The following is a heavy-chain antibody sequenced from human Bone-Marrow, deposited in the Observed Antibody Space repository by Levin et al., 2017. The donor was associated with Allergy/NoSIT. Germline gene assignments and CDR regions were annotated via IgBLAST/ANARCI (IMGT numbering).Heavy chain of an antibody. CDR2: IIPVFKTT. CDR1: GGTFSTYC. D-gene: IGHD3-9*01. Sequence: ASVKVSCKASGGTFSTYCFSWLRQAPGLGLEYMGGIIPVFKTTKYAQKFQGRLTLSADESTSTAYMELNSLTSEDTAVYFCARDDRIRILTGSPRDSFDVWGQGTMVTVSS. J-gene: IGHJ3*01. CDR3: ARDDRIRILTGSPRDSFDV. V-gene: IGHV1-69*13.